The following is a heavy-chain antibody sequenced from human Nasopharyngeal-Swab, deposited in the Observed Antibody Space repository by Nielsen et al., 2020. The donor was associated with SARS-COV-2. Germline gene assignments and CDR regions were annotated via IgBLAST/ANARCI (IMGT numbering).Heavy chain of an antibody. CDR2: IYYNGNT. CDR3: VRSSSWYYFDY. Sequence: SETLSLTCTVSGDSIAYSTFYWGWIRQPPGKWLECFWNIYYNGNTYQNPSLKSRLTISVDKSKNQFSLQLSSVTAADTAVYYCVRSSSWYYFDYWAQGTQVTVSS. V-gene: IGHV4-39*01. D-gene: IGHD6-13*01. CDR1: GDSIAYSTFY. J-gene: IGHJ4*02.